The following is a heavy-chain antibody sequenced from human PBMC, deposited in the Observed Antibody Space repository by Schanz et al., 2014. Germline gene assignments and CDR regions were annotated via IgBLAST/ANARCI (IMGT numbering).Heavy chain of an antibody. CDR2: ISPLLGVA. Sequence: QVQLVQSGAEVKKPGASVKVSCKPSGGTFVTFFFTWVRQAPGQGPQWMGRISPLLGVANYAQEFQGRLTITADTSTSTAYMELSSLRSEDTDVYYCATCSGGTCHAKPVLDNWGQGTLVTVSS. CDR1: GGTFVTFF. CDR3: ATCSGGTCHAKPVLDN. D-gene: IGHD2-15*01. V-gene: IGHV1-69*04. J-gene: IGHJ4*02.